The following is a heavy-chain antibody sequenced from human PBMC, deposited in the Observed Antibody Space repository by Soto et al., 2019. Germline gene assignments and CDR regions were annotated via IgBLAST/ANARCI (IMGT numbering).Heavy chain of an antibody. J-gene: IGHJ6*02. D-gene: IGHD3-22*01. CDR2: IYYSGST. CDR1: GGSISSSSYY. CDR3: VASGHGDDISAYYYYGMDV. V-gene: IGHV4-39*01. Sequence: SETLSLTCTVYGGSISSSSYYWGWIRQPPVKGLEWIGSIYYSGSTYYNPSLKSRVTISVDTSKNQFSLKLSSVTAADTAVYYCVASGHGDDISAYYYYGMDVWGQGTTVTVSS.